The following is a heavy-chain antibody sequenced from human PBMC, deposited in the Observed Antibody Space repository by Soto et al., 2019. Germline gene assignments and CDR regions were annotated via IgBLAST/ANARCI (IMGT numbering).Heavy chain of an antibody. CDR2: ISAYNGNT. J-gene: IGHJ4*02. CDR3: AKQSGSGSYHNVGSGGHFDY. V-gene: IGHV1-18*01. CDR1: GYTFTSNG. D-gene: IGHD3-10*01. Sequence: ASVKVSCKASGYTFTSNGISWVRQAPGQGLEWMGWISAYNGNTNYAQKLQGRVTMTTDTSTSTAYMELRSLRAEDTAVYYCAKQSGSGSYHNVGSGGHFDYWGQGTLVTVSS.